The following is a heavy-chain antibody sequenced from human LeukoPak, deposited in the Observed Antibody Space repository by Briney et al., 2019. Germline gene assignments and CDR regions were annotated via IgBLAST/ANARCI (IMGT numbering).Heavy chain of an antibody. CDR3: ARDRTIAESRGGGFDY. J-gene: IGHJ4*02. V-gene: IGHV4-61*02. CDR1: GGSISSGSYY. D-gene: IGHD6-13*01. CDR2: IYTSGST. Sequence: SQTLSLTCTVSGGSISSGSYYWSWIRQPAGKGREWIGRIYTSGSTNYNPSLKSRVTISVDTSKNQFSLKLSSVTPADTAVYYCARDRTIAESRGGGFDYWGQGTLVTVSS.